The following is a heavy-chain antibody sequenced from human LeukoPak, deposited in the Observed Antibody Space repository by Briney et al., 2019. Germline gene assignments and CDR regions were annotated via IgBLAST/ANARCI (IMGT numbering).Heavy chain of an antibody. J-gene: IGHJ4*02. CDR2: IKQDGSEI. D-gene: IGHD3-9*01. Sequence: QTGGSLRLSCAASGFTFSSYWMSWVRQAPGKGLEWVANIKQDGSEISYVDSVKGRFTISRDSAKHSLYLQMNSLRVGDTAVYYCARGPQYFDLLTGYYLDGWGQGTLVTVSS. CDR3: ARGPQYFDLLTGYYLDG. V-gene: IGHV3-7*01. CDR1: GFTFSSYW.